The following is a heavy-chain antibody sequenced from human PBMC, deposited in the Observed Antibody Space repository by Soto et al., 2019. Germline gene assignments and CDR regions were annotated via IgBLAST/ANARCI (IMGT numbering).Heavy chain of an antibody. CDR3: AREVNSVIMPVDTEDYSGLDV. J-gene: IGHJ6*02. CDR1: GYVFTSSF. CDR2: VNPSVGST. D-gene: IGHD1-26*01. V-gene: IGHV1-46*01. Sequence: QVQLLQSGAEVKKPGASVQVSCKASGYVFTSSFVHWVRQAPGQGLEGMGMVNPSVGSTAYAHKFQGRIAVTREMSTATVYMDLRSLTSADTAIYYCAREVNSVIMPVDTEDYSGLDVWGQGTTVIVSS.